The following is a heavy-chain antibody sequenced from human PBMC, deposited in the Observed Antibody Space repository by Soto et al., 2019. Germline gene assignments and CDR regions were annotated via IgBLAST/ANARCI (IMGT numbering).Heavy chain of an antibody. CDR1: GFTFSSYS. CDR3: ARSPVGDAVYV. V-gene: IGHV3-21*01. Sequence: EVQLVESGGGLVKPGGSLRLSCAASGFTFSSYSMNWVRQAPGKGLEWVSSISSGSDYIFYADSVKGRCTISRDNAKNSLCLQMNSLTAVATAVYYCARSPVGDAVYVWGQGTVVTVSS. J-gene: IGHJ3*01. CDR2: ISSGSDYI.